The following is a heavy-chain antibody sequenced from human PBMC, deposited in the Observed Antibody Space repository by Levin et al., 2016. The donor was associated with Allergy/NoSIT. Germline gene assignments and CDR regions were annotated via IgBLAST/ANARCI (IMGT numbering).Heavy chain of an antibody. D-gene: IGHD1-14*01. CDR3: ARDFAPRYRNLQNWFDP. V-gene: IGHV1-46*01. Sequence: WVRQAPGQGLEWMGIINPSGGSTSYAQKFQGRVTMTRDTSTSTVYMELSSLRSEDTAVYYCARDFAPRYRNLQNWFDPWGQGTLVTVSS. CDR2: INPSGGST. J-gene: IGHJ5*02.